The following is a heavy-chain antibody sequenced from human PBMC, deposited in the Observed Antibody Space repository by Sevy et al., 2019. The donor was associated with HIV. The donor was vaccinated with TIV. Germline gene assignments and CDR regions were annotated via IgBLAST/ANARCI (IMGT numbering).Heavy chain of an antibody. CDR2: IWYDGSNK. V-gene: IGHV3-30*02. Sequence: GGSLRLSCAASGFTFSSYGMHWVRQAPGKGLEWVAFIWYDGSNKYYADSVKGRFTISRDNSKNTLYLQMNSLRAEDTAVYYCAKDHWSEYDSNPPYLRETYYYYMDVWGKGTTVTVSS. CDR1: GFTFSSYG. CDR3: AKDHWSEYDSNPPYLRETYYYYMDV. D-gene: IGHD3-16*01. J-gene: IGHJ6*03.